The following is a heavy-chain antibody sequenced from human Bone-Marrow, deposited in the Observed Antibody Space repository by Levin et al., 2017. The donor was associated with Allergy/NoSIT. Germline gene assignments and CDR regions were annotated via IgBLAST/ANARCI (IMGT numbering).Heavy chain of an antibody. CDR1: GGSFSGYY. CDR3: ARGRGHIVVVTAIAREYYFDY. Sequence: SETLSLTCAVYGGSFSGYYWSWIRQPPGKGLEWIGEINHSGSTNYNPSLKSRVTISVDTSKNQFSLKLSSVTAADTAVYYCARGRGHIVVVTAIAREYYFDYWGQGTLVTVSS. D-gene: IGHD2-21*02. V-gene: IGHV4-34*01. J-gene: IGHJ4*02. CDR2: INHSGST.